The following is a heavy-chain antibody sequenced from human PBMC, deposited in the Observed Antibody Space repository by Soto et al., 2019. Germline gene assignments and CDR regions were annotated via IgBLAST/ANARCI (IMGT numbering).Heavy chain of an antibody. V-gene: IGHV4-59*01. J-gene: IGHJ6*03. CDR2: IYYSGST. D-gene: IGHD3-10*01. Sequence: PSETLSLTWTVSGGSISSCYWSWIRQPPGKGLEWIGYIYYSGSTNYNPSLKSRVTISVDTSKNQCSLKLSSVTAADTAVYYCARALTDYYGSGTDYAGYYYYMDVWGKGTTVTVSS. CDR1: GGSISSCY. CDR3: ARALTDYYGSGTDYAGYYYYMDV.